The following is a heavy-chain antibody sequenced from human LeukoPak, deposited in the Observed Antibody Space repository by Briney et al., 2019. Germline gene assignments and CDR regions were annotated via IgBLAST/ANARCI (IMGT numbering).Heavy chain of an antibody. CDR2: IYYSGST. Sequence: SETLSLTCTVSGGSISSSSYYWGWIRQPPGKGLEWIGSIYYSGSTYYNPSLKSRVTISVDTSKNQFSLKLSSVTAADTAVYYCARGPQLVQGYYYYYYGMDVWGQGTTVTVSS. V-gene: IGHV4-39*07. CDR1: GGSISSSSYY. J-gene: IGHJ6*02. D-gene: IGHD6-13*01. CDR3: ARGPQLVQGYYYYYYGMDV.